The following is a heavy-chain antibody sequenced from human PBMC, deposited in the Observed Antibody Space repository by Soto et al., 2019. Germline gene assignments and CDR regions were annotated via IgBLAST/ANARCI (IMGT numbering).Heavy chain of an antibody. CDR3: ATRTGGMVVTASLDV. CDR1: GFTFSSYA. CDR2: ISGSGGST. Sequence: EVQLLESGGGLVQPGGSLRLSCAASGFTFSSYAMSWVRQAPGKGLEWVSAISGSGGSTYYADSVKGRFTISRDNSKNTLYLQMNSLRAEDTAVYYCATRTGGMVVTASLDVWGQGTTVTVSS. D-gene: IGHD2-21*02. J-gene: IGHJ6*02. V-gene: IGHV3-23*01.